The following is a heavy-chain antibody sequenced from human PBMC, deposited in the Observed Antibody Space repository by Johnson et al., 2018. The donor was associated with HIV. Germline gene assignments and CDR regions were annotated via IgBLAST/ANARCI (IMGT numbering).Heavy chain of an antibody. CDR1: RFTFSSYG. J-gene: IGHJ3*02. D-gene: IGHD4-23*01. CDR3: AKVGATVITPRGEAFDI. V-gene: IGHV3-13*01. CDR2: IGTIDDT. Sequence: MLLVESGGGVVQPGGSLRLSCAASRFTFSSYGMHWVRQVRGKGLEWVSGIGTIDDTYYSDSVKGRFTISRENAKNSLYLQMNSLRAEDTAVYYCAKVGATVITPRGEAFDIWGQGTMVTVSS.